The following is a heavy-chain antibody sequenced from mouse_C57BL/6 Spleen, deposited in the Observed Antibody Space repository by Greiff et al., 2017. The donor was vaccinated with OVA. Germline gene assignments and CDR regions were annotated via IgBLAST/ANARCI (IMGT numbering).Heavy chain of an antibody. V-gene: IGHV3-6*01. CDR2: ISYDGSN. CDR3: ASHSSGYLSFDY. D-gene: IGHD3-2*02. CDR1: GYSITSGYY. J-gene: IGHJ2*01. Sequence: EVKLMESGPGLVKPSQSLSLTCSVTGYSITSGYYWNWIRQFPGNKLEWMGYISYDGSNNYNPSLKNRISITRDTSKNQFFLKLNSVTTEDTATYYCASHSSGYLSFDYWGQGTTLTVSS.